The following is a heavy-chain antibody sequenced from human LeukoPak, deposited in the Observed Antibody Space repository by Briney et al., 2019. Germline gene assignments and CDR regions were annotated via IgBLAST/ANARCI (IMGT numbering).Heavy chain of an antibody. D-gene: IGHD3-16*01. CDR1: GFTFSSYA. J-gene: IGHJ4*02. CDR3: ARGGYDY. V-gene: IGHV3-30*04. CDR2: ISYDGSNK. Sequence: GGSLRLSCAASGFTFSSYAMRWVRQAPGKGLEWVAVISYDGSNKYYADSVKGRFTISRDNSKNTLYLQMNSLRAEDTAVYYCARGGYDYWGQGTLVTVSS.